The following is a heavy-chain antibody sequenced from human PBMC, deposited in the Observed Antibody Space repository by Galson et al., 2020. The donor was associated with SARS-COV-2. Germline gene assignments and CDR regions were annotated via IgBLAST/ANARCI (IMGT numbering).Heavy chain of an antibody. V-gene: IGHV3-49*04. CDR3: TRRLQIDY. CDR2: IRNKASRGAT. D-gene: IGHD3-16*01. Sequence: TGGSLRLSCQASGFTFGDHDMTWVRQAPGKGLEWVGFIRNKASRGATEYAASVKGRFTISRDDSKSVVYLQMNNLKIEDTAVYYCTRRLQIDYWCQGILVTVSS. CDR1: GFTFGDHD. J-gene: IGHJ4*02.